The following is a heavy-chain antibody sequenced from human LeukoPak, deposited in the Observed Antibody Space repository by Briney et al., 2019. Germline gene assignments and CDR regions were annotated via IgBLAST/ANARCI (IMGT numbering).Heavy chain of an antibody. CDR2: ISDSGGGT. CDR3: AKEGPHRGSYYLNFDY. CDR1: GFIFSGSA. Sequence: GGSLTLSCAASGFIFSGSAMNWVRQAPGKGLGWVSTISDSGGGTYYADSVKGRFTISRDNSKNTLYLQMNSLRAEDTAIYYCAKEGPHRGSYYLNFDYWGQGTLVTVSS. D-gene: IGHD1-26*01. J-gene: IGHJ4*02. V-gene: IGHV3-23*01.